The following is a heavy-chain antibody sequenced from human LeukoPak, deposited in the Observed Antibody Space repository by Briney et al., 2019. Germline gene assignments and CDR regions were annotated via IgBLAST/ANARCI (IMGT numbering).Heavy chain of an antibody. J-gene: IGHJ3*02. CDR2: INTNTGNP. CDR1: GYTLTSYA. Sequence: ASVKVSCKSSGYTLTSYAMNWVRAAPGQGLEWMGWINTNTGNPTYAQGFTGRFVFSLDTSVSTAYLQISSLKAEDTAVYYCARDRHYYGSGAPSGGFDIWGQGTMVTVSS. CDR3: ARDRHYYGSGAPSGGFDI. V-gene: IGHV7-4-1*02. D-gene: IGHD3-10*01.